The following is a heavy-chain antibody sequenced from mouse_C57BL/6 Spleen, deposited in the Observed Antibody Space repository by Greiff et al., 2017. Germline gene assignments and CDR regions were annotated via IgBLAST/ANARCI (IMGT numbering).Heavy chain of an antibody. CDR2: IYPGDGDT. V-gene: IGHV1-82*01. Sequence: VQLQQSGPELVKPGASVKISCKASGYAFSSSWMNWVKQRPGKGLEWIGRIYPGDGDTNYNEKFKGKATLTADKSSSTAYMQLSSLASEDSAVYFCARDASGYYWGQGTTLTVSS. D-gene: IGHD1-2*01. CDR3: ARDASGYY. J-gene: IGHJ2*01. CDR1: GYAFSSSW.